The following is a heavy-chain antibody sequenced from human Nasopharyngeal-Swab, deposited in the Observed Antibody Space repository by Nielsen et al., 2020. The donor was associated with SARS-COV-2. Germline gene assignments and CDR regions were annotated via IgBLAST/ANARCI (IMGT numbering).Heavy chain of an antibody. CDR1: GFTFSSYW. V-gene: IGHV3-7*01. Sequence: GGSLRLSCAASGFTFSSYWMSWVRQAPGKGLEWVANIKQDGSEKYYVDSVKGRFTISRDNAKNSLYLQMNSLRAEDTAVYYCARDCSSTSCYGDLYYYYGMDVWGQGTTVTVSS. J-gene: IGHJ6*02. CDR3: ARDCSSTSCYGDLYYYYGMDV. CDR2: IKQDGSEK. D-gene: IGHD2-2*01.